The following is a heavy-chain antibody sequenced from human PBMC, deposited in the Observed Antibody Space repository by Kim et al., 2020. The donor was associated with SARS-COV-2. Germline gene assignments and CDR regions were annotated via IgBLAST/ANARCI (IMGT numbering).Heavy chain of an antibody. CDR3: ARLVSWGTVVPPAHWYLDF. V-gene: IGHV5-51*01. J-gene: IGHJ2*01. Sequence: GESMKISCKGSGYRFSNYRIAWVRQMPGKGLEWMGLIYPGDSDARYSPSFQGQVTISVDKSFSTAYLQWSSLKASDTAMYYCARLVSWGTVVPPAHWYLDFWGRGTQIIVSS. CDR2: IYPGDSDA. D-gene: IGHD2-15*01. CDR1: GYRFSNYR.